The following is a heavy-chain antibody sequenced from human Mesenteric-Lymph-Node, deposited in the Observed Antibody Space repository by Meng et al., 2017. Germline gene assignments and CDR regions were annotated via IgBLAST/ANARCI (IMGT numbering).Heavy chain of an antibody. CDR3: ARVGAYCGGDCYHPR. D-gene: IGHD2-21*02. J-gene: IGHJ4*02. V-gene: IGHV4-4*02. Sequence: QGQLRESGPGLVKPWGTLSLTCPGSGGSLSSRNWWSWVRQPPGKGLEWIGEIYHSGSTNYNPSLKSRVTISGDESKNQFSLRLSSVTAADTAVYYCARVGAYCGGDCYHPRWGQGTLVTVSS. CDR2: IYHSGST. CDR1: GGSLSSRNW.